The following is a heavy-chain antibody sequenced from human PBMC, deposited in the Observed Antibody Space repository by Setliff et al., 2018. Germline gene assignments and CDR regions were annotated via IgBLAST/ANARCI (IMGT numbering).Heavy chain of an antibody. CDR2: LWYDGSNK. V-gene: IGHV3-33*01. CDR1: GLTFSSYG. J-gene: IGHJ1*01. CDR3: STGSIVGATAAEYFQH. Sequence: GGSLRLSCAASGLTFSSYGMYWVRQAPGKGLEWVAVLWYDGSNKNYADSVKDRFTISRDNSKNTLYLQMNSLRAEDTAVYYCSTGSIVGATAAEYFQHWGRAPGSPSPQ. D-gene: IGHD1-26*01.